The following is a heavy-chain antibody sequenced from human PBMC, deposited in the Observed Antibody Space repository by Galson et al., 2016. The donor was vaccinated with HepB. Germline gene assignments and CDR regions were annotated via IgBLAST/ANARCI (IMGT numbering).Heavy chain of an antibody. Sequence: QSGAEVKKPGESLKISCKGSGYSLTNYWIGWVRQMPGKGLEWMGIIYPGDSDTRYSPSFQGQVTISADKSINTAYLQWSSLKASDTAVYYCARPDLASCGGDCSDYWGQGTLVT. CDR3: ARPDLASCGGDCSDY. CDR2: IYPGDSDT. CDR1: GYSLTNYW. D-gene: IGHD2-21*01. J-gene: IGHJ4*02. V-gene: IGHV5-51*01.